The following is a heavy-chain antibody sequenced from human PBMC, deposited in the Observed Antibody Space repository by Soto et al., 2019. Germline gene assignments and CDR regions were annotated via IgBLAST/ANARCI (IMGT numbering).Heavy chain of an antibody. CDR1: GYTFIGYY. D-gene: IGHD3-10*01. J-gene: IGHJ6*02. CDR2: INPNSGGT. CDR3: ARVGGGLASLGYYGMDV. Sequence: QVQLVQSGAEVKKTGASVKVSCKASGYTFIGYYIHWVRQAPGQGLEWMGWINPNSGGTNYAQRFQGWVTMTRDRSISTAYMELSRLKSDDTAVYYCARVGGGLASLGYYGMDVWGQGPRSPSP. V-gene: IGHV1-2*04.